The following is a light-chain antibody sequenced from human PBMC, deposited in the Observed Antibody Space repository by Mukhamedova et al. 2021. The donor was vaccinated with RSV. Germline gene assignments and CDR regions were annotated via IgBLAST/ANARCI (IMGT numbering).Light chain of an antibody. CDR2: QAS. J-gene: IGKJ3*01. V-gene: IGKV1-5*03. Sequence: WYQRRVHGKAPKLLIYQASSLESGVTSRFTGSGAGTEFTLTISSLQPDDFATYHCQQYNDYSQFTFGLGTKVDIK. CDR3: QQYNDYSQFT.